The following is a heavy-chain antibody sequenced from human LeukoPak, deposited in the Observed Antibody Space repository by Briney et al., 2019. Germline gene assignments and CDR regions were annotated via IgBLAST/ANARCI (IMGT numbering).Heavy chain of an antibody. CDR1: GYTFTGYY. CDR2: INPNSGGT. D-gene: IGHD2-2*01. CDR3: AKTPTSQPDCSSTSCREY. Sequence: ASVKVSCKASGYTFTGYYMHWVRQAPGQGLEWMGWINPNSGGTNYAQKFQGRVTMTRDTSISTAYMELSRLRSDDMAVYYCAKTPTSQPDCSSTSCREYWGQGTLVTVSS. V-gene: IGHV1-2*02. J-gene: IGHJ4*02.